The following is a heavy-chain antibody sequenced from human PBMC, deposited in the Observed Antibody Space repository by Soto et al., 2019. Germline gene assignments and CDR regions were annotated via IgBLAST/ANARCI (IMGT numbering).Heavy chain of an antibody. D-gene: IGHD6-19*01. CDR3: TRSDGPGIAVAGTAYYFDY. V-gene: IGHV1-69*01. CDR1: GGTFSSYA. J-gene: IGHJ4*02. Sequence: QVQLVQSGAEVKKPGSSVKVSCKASGGTFSSYAISWVRQAPGQGLEWMGGIIPIFGTANYAQKFQGRVTITADESTSTAYMELSSLRSEDTAVSYCTRSDGPGIAVAGTAYYFDYWGQGTLVTVSS. CDR2: IIPIFGTA.